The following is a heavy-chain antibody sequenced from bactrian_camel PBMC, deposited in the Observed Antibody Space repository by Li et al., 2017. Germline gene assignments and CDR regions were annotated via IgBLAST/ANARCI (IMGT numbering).Heavy chain of an antibody. CDR2: IAGDGRT. V-gene: IGHV3S53*01. CDR1: GYRYDTYC. Sequence: HVQLVESGGGSVQAGGSLRLSCAAPGYRYDTYCMGWFRRLPGQEREGVAAIAGDGRTDYADSVKGRFTISRDNAKNTVCFQLNSLTSDDTGMYFCLVGFDYWGRGTQVTVS. J-gene: IGHJ4*01. CDR3: LVGFDY. D-gene: IGHD5*01.